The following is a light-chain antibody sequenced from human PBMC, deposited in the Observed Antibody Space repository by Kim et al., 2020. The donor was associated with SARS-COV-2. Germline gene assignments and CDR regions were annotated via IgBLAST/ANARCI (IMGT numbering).Light chain of an antibody. CDR3: QAWDSSTVV. V-gene: IGLV3-1*01. Sequence: SVSPGQTASITCSGDKVGDKYACWYQQKPGQSPVLVIYQDSKRPSGIPERFSGSNSGNPATLTISGTQAMDEADYYCQAWDSSTVVFGGGTQLTVL. CDR2: QDS. CDR1: KVGDKY. J-gene: IGLJ2*01.